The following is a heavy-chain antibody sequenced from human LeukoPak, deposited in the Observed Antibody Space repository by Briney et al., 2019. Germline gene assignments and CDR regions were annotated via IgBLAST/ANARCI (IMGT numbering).Heavy chain of an antibody. J-gene: IGHJ4*02. CDR1: GFTVSSNY. CDR3: ARRESGSYSYDY. D-gene: IGHD1-26*01. V-gene: IGHV3-66*02. CDR2: IYSGGST. Sequence: GGSLRLSCAASGFTVSSNYMSWVCQAPGKGLEWVSVIYSGGSTYYADSVKGRFTISRDNSKNTLYLQMNSLRAEDTAVYYCARRESGSYSYDYWGQGTLVTVSS.